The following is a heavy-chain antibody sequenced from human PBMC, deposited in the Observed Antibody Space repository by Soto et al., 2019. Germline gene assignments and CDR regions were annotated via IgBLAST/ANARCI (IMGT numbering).Heavy chain of an antibody. J-gene: IGHJ4*02. CDR3: MLGSGWKDFDY. D-gene: IGHD3-22*01. CDR2: IYYSGST. V-gene: IGHV4-39*01. CDR1: GGSISGSSYY. Sequence: SETLSLTCTVSGGSISGSSYYWGWIRQPPGKGLEWIGNIYYSGSTYYNPSLKSRVTISVDTPKNQFSLKLSSVTAADAAVYYCMLGSGWKDFDYWGQGTLVTVSS.